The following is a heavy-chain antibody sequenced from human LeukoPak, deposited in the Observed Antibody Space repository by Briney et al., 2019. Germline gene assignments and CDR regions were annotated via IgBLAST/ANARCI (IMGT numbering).Heavy chain of an antibody. CDR3: ASEMVRGGLDY. J-gene: IGHJ4*02. D-gene: IGHD3-10*01. Sequence: SETLSLTCTVSGGSISSSSYYWGWIRQPPGKGLAWIGSIYYSGSTYYNPSLKSRVTISVDTSKNQFSLKLSSVTAADTAVYYCASEMVRGGLDYWGQGTLVTVSS. CDR2: IYYSGST. V-gene: IGHV4-39*01. CDR1: GGSISSSSYY.